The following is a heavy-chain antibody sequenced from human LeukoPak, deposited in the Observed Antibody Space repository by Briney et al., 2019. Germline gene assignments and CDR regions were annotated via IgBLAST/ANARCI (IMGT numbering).Heavy chain of an antibody. V-gene: IGHV4-34*01. Sequence: KPSETLSLACAVYGGSFSGYYWSWIRQPPGKGLEWIGEINHSGSTNYNPSLKSRVTISVDTSKNQFSLKLSSVTAADTAVYYCAREPYYSSSLGVAKFREPWLDYWGQGTLVTVSS. CDR3: AREPYYSSSLGVAKFREPWLDY. CDR1: GGSFSGYY. D-gene: IGHD6-13*01. J-gene: IGHJ4*02. CDR2: INHSGST.